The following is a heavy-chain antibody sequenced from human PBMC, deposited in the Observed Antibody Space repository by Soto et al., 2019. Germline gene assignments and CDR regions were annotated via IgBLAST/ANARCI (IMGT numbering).Heavy chain of an antibody. J-gene: IGHJ4*02. D-gene: IGHD2-2*02. CDR3: AREGRGKKAGYNGLVSLGY. CDR1: GSRFSNYV. CDR2: IIPIFNST. V-gene: IGHV1-69*05. Sequence: SVKVSCKVSGSRFSNYVISWVRQAPGHGLEWLGRIIPIFNSTKYAQSFQGRVTITTDKSTSTASLELSSLRSDDTAVYYCAREGRGKKAGYNGLVSLGYWGQGTLVTVSS.